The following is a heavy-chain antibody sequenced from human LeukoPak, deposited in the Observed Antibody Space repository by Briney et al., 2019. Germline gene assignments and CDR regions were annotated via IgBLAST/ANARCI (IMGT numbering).Heavy chain of an antibody. CDR2: TNAGNGNT. V-gene: IGHV1-3*01. Sequence: ASVKFSCKASGYTFTSYAMHWVRQAPGQRLEWMGWTNAGNGNTKYSQKFQGRVTTTRDTSASTAYMELSSLRSEDTAVYYCARDLGMFDPWGQGTLVAVSS. CDR1: GYTFTSYA. D-gene: IGHD1-26*01. CDR3: ARDLGMFDP. J-gene: IGHJ5*02.